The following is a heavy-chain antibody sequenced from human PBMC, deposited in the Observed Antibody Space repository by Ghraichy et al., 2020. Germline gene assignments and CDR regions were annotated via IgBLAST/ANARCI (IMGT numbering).Heavy chain of an antibody. J-gene: IGHJ4*02. Sequence: SETLSLTCAVYGVSFSGYYWSWIRQPPGKGLEWIGEINHSGSTNYNPSLKSRVTISVDTSKNQFSLKLSSVTAADTDVYYCARSLRVCSGGSCSTYYFDYWGQGTLVTVSS. V-gene: IGHV4-34*01. D-gene: IGHD2-15*01. CDR1: GVSFSGYY. CDR3: ARSLRVCSGGSCSTYYFDY. CDR2: INHSGST.